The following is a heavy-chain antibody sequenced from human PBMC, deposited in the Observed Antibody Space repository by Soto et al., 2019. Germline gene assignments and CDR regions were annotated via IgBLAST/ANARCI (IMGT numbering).Heavy chain of an antibody. Sequence: QVQLQESGPGLVKPSQTLSLTCTVSGGSITSGGYCWTWIRQHPVKGLEWMGHIYYSGSTSYNPSLKNRVTISIDTSDNQFSLKLTSVTAADTAVYYCARDGDYYGSGSPPLLSRWGQGTLVTVSS. J-gene: IGHJ4*02. CDR3: ARDGDYYGSGSPPLLSR. CDR2: IYYSGST. CDR1: GGSITSGGYC. V-gene: IGHV4-31*03. D-gene: IGHD3-10*01.